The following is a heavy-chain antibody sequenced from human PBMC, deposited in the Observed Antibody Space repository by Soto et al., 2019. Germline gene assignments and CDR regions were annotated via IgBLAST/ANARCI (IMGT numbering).Heavy chain of an antibody. CDR2: IYYSGST. CDR3: ARIVLVPAAMRGYYYYYGMDV. D-gene: IGHD2-2*01. Sequence: PSETLSLTCTVSGGSISSGDYYWSWIRQPPGKGLEWIGYIYYSGSTYYNPSLKSRVTISVDTSKNQFSLKLSSVTAADTAVYYCARIVLVPAAMRGYYYYYGMDVWGQGTTVTVSS. CDR1: GGSISSGDYY. V-gene: IGHV4-30-4*01. J-gene: IGHJ6*02.